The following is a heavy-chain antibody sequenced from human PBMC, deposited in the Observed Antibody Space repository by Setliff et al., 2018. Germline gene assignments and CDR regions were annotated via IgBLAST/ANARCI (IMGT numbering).Heavy chain of an antibody. Sequence: SETLSLTCTVSGGSLSSGSYYWSWVRQSAGKGLEWIGHVFSSGSTRSNPSLKSRVTMSLDTPKNQFFLRLTSVTAADTAVYYCAREGTGGIPFDSWGQGTLVTVSS. CDR1: GGSLSSGSYY. V-gene: IGHV4-61*09. D-gene: IGHD7-27*01. CDR2: VFSSGST. CDR3: AREGTGGIPFDS. J-gene: IGHJ4*02.